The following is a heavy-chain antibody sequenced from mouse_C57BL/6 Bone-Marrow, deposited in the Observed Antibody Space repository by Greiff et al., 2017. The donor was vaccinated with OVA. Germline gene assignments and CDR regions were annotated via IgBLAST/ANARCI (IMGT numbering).Heavy chain of an antibody. CDR2: ISDGGSYT. CDR1: GFTFSSYA. CDR3: ARDPLSYAMDY. Sequence: EVKLVESGGGLVKPGGSLKLSCAASGFTFSSYAMSLVRQTPEKRLEWVATISDGGSYTYYPDNVQGRFTISRDNAKNNLYLQMSHLKSEDTAMYYCARDPLSYAMDYWGQGTSVTVSS. V-gene: IGHV5-4*01. D-gene: IGHD6-5*01. J-gene: IGHJ4*01.